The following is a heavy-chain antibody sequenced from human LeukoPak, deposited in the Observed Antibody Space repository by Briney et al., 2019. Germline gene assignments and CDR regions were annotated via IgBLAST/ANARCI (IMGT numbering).Heavy chain of an antibody. CDR3: AKDGDFWSGYYSECFDY. V-gene: IGHV3-30-3*01. CDR2: ISYDGSNK. CDR1: GFTFSSYA. D-gene: IGHD3-3*01. Sequence: GGSLRLSCAASGFTFSSYAMHWVRQAPGKGLEWVAVISYDGSNKYYADSVKGRFTISRDNSKNTLYLQMNSLRAEDTAVYYCAKDGDFWSGYYSECFDYWGQGTLVTVSS. J-gene: IGHJ4*02.